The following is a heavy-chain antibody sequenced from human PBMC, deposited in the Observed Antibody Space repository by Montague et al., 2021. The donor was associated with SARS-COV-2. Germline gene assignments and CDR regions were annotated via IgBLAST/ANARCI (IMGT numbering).Heavy chain of an antibody. CDR3: TKQTGERGIVCWYFDL. Sequence: SLRLSCAASGFTFNNYAMTWVRQPPGKGLEWVSSIIASGAGTYYADSVKGRFTISRDNSRNTVYLQMNSLRAEDTAKYYCTKQTGERGIVCWYFDLWGRGTEVSVSS. V-gene: IGHV3-23*01. CDR1: GFTFNNYA. CDR2: IIASGAGT. D-gene: IGHD1-1*01. J-gene: IGHJ2*01.